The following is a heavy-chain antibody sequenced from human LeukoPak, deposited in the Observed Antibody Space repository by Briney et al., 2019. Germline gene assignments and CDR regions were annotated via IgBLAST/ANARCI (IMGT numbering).Heavy chain of an antibody. CDR3: ARGGYCSGGSCYHHSTYY. V-gene: IGHV1-2*02. D-gene: IGHD2-15*01. CDR2: INPNSGGT. J-gene: IGHJ4*02. Sequence: GASVKVSCKASGYTFTGYYMHWVRQAPGQGLEWMGWINPNSGGTNYAQKFQGRVTMTRDTSISTAYMELSRLRSEDTAVYYCARGGYCSGGSCYHHSTYYWGQGTLVTVSS. CDR1: GYTFTGYY.